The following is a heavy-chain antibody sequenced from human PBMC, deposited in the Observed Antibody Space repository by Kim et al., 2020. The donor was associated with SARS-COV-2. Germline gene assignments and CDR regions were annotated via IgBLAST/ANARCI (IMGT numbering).Heavy chain of an antibody. D-gene: IGHD3-16*01. V-gene: IGHV3-23*01. J-gene: IGHJ3*02. Sequence: TYTAGSVTGRFTISRDNSKNTLYLQMNSLRADDTALYYCAKDRPGGDAFDIWGQGTTVTVSS. CDR2: T. CDR3: AKDRPGGDAFDI.